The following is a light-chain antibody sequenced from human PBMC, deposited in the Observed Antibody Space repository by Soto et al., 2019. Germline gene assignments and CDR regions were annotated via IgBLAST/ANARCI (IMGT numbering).Light chain of an antibody. CDR3: QQRNNWPPIT. V-gene: IGKV3-11*01. Sequence: EIALTQSPATLSLSPGERATLSCRASQSVSRYLSWYQQKPGQAPRLLIYDASNRAAGIPARFSGSGSGTDFTLTISSLEPEDFAVYYCQQRNNWPPITFGQGTRLEVK. J-gene: IGKJ5*01. CDR1: QSVSRY. CDR2: DAS.